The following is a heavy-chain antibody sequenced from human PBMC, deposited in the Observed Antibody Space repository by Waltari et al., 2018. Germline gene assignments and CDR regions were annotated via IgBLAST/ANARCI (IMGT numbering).Heavy chain of an antibody. J-gene: IGHJ6*02. Sequence: QLQLQESGPGLVKPSETLSLTCTVSGGSISSSSYYWGWIRQPPGKGLEWIGSIYYSGSTYSTPSLKSRVTISVDTSKNQFSLKLSSVTAADTAVYYCARPHLLGYCTNGVCYDYGMDVWGQGTTVTVSS. CDR1: GGSISSSSYY. V-gene: IGHV4-39*01. CDR2: IYYSGST. CDR3: ARPHLLGYCTNGVCYDYGMDV. D-gene: IGHD2-8*01.